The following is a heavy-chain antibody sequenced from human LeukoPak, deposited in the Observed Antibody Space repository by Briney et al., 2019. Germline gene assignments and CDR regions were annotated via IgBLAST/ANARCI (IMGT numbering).Heavy chain of an antibody. D-gene: IGHD3-22*01. Sequence: GGSLRLSCAASGFTFSSYWMYWVRQAPGKGLVGVSRSNGDGSSTAYADSVKGRFTISRDNAKNTLYLQMNSLRVKDTAVYFCVRDSSGSYWGQGTLVTVSS. J-gene: IGHJ4*02. CDR2: SNGDGSST. CDR3: VRDSSGSY. CDR1: GFTFSSYW. V-gene: IGHV3-74*01.